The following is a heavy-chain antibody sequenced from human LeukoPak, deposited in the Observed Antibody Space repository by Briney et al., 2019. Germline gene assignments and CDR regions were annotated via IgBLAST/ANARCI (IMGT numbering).Heavy chain of an antibody. CDR3: ALMVRGVILSDDAFDI. D-gene: IGHD3-10*01. CDR2: ISAYNGIT. CDR1: GYTFTSYG. Sequence: ASVKVSCKASGYTFTSYGISWVRQAPGQGLEWMGWISAYNGITNYAQKLQGRVTMTPDTSTSTAYMELRSLRSDDTAVYYCALMVRGVILSDDAFDIWGQGTMVTVSS. J-gene: IGHJ3*02. V-gene: IGHV1-18*01.